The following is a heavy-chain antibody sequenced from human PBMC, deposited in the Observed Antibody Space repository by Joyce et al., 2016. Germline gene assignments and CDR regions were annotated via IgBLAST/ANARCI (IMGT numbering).Heavy chain of an antibody. CDR2: IGTAGDP. D-gene: IGHD3-16*01. J-gene: IGHJ3*02. V-gene: IGHV3-13*05. Sequence: EVQLVEAGGALVQPGGSLRLSCAASGFTFSAYEIHWVRQTTGKGLEWVSAIGTAGDPYYAGSVKGRFTISRENAKSSLFLQMNSLRAEDTAAYYCARERGGGMSAFDIWGQGTMVTVSS. CDR1: GFTFSAYE. CDR3: ARERGGGMSAFDI.